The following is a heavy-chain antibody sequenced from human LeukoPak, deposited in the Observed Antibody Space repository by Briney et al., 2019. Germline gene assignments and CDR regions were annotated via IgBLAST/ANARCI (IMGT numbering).Heavy chain of an antibody. CDR1: GYTFTGYY. D-gene: IGHD2-15*01. V-gene: IGHV1-2*02. CDR2: INPNSGGT. J-gene: IGHJ3*02. Sequence: GASVKVSCKASGYTFTGYYMHWVRQAPGQGLEWMGWINPNSGGTNYAQKFQGRVTMTRNTSISTAYMELSSLRSEDTAVYYCARGGYCSGGSCLRSRNAFDIWGQGTMVTVSS. CDR3: ARGGYCSGGSCLRSRNAFDI.